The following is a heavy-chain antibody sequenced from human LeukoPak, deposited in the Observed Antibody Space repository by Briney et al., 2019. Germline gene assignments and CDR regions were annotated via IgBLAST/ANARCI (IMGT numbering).Heavy chain of an antibody. Sequence: ASVKVSCKASGYTFTGYYMHWVRQAPGQGLEWMGWINPNSGGTNHAQKIQGRVTMTRDTSISTAYMELSRLRSDDTAVYYCARGGEYYYDRSGYYEWGQGTLVTVSS. CDR1: GYTFTGYY. CDR3: ARGGEYYYDRSGYYE. V-gene: IGHV1-2*02. J-gene: IGHJ4*02. CDR2: INPNSGGT. D-gene: IGHD3-22*01.